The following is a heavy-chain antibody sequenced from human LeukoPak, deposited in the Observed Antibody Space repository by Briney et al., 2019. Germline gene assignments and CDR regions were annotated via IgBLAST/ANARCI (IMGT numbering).Heavy chain of an antibody. D-gene: IGHD2-2*01. J-gene: IGHJ4*02. CDR3: ARDNPSNIVVVPAATYDY. CDR2: ISSSSSYI. V-gene: IGHV3-21*01. CDR1: GFTFSSYS. Sequence: GGSLRLSCAASGFTFSSYSMNWVRQAPGKGLEWVSSISSSSSYIYYADSVKGRFTISRDNAKNSLYLQMNSLRAEDTAVYYCARDNPSNIVVVPAATYDYWGQGTLVTVSS.